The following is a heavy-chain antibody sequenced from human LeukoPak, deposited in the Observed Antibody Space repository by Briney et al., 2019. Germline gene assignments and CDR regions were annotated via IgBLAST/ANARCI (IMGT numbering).Heavy chain of an antibody. J-gene: IGHJ5*02. Sequence: PGGALRLSCAASGFTFSDYMMNWVRQAPGKGLEWVSYTTSSSSYIYYADSVKGRFTISRDNARNSLYLQMDSLRAEDTAVYYCARLMRSSSHCLDLWGKGTLVTVSS. CDR1: GFTFSDYM. CDR2: TTSSSSYI. V-gene: IGHV3-21*01. D-gene: IGHD2-8*01. CDR3: ARLMRSSSHCLDL.